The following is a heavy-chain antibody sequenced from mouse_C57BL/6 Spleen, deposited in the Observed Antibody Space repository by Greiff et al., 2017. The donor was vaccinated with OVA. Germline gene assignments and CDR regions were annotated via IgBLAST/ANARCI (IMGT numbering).Heavy chain of an antibody. CDR2: IYPGGGYT. J-gene: IGHJ2*01. CDR1: GYTFTNYW. V-gene: IGHV1-63*01. Sequence: QVQLQQSGAELVRPGTSVKMSCKASGYTFTNYWIGWAKQRPGHGLEWIGDIYPGGGYTNYNEKFKGKATLTADKSSNTAYMQFSILTSADSAIYYGAKSPYYGSRENYFYYWGQGTTLTVSA. CDR3: AKSPYYGSRENYFYY. D-gene: IGHD1-1*01.